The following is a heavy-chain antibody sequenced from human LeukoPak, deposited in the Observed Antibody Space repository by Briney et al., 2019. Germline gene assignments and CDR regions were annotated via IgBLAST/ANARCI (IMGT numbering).Heavy chain of an antibody. V-gene: IGHV3-66*01. CDR2: IYSGGST. CDR1: GFTVSSNY. D-gene: IGHD4-17*01. CDR3: ARDYDYGDHEYYFDY. Sequence: PGGSLRLSCAASGFTVSSNYMSWVRQAPGKGLEWVSVIYSGGSTYYADSVKGRFTISRDNSKNTLYLQVNSLRAEDTAVYYCARDYDYGDHEYYFDYWGQGTLVTVSS. J-gene: IGHJ4*02.